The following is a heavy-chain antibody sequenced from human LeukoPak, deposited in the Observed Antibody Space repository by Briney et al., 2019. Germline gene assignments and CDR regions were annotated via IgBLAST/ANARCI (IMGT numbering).Heavy chain of an antibody. Sequence: GGSLRLSCAASGFTVSSNYMSWVRQAPGKGVEWVSVIYIGGSTYYADSVKSRFTISRDNPKNTLYLQMNSLRAEDTAVYYCARSIAVAETSWFDPWGQGTLVTVSS. CDR2: IYIGGST. CDR3: ARSIAVAETSWFDP. CDR1: GFTVSSNY. V-gene: IGHV3-53*01. J-gene: IGHJ5*02. D-gene: IGHD6-19*01.